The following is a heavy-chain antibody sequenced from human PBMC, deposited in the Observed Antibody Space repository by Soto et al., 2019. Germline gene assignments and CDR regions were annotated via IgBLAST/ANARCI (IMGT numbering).Heavy chain of an antibody. CDR1: GFTFSNYA. J-gene: IGHJ4*02. Sequence: DVQVLESGGDLVQPGESLRLSCAASGFTFSNYAMTWARQAPGKGLEWVSTMSGSGDSIYYADSVKGRFTISRDNSKNTLYLQMNSLRADDWAVYYCATGRQMGYWGQGTLVIVSS. CDR3: ATGRQMGY. V-gene: IGHV3-23*01. D-gene: IGHD7-27*01. CDR2: MSGSGDSI.